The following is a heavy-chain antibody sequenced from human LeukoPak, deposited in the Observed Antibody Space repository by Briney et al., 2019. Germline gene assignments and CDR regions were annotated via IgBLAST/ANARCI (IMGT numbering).Heavy chain of an antibody. D-gene: IGHD3-9*01. CDR2: IKPDGSEK. CDR1: GFTFSAFW. Sequence: PPGGSLRHSCAASGFTFSAFWMTWVRQAPGKGLEWVANIKPDGSEKSYVDSVKGRFTISRDDAKNTLYLHMNSLRDDDTAVYYCASDQRYAFDYWGQGILVTVSS. V-gene: IGHV3-7*01. J-gene: IGHJ4*02. CDR3: ASDQRYAFDY.